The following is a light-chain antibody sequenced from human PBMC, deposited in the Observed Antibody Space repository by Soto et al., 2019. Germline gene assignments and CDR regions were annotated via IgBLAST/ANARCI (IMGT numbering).Light chain of an antibody. CDR2: DAS. V-gene: IGKV3-11*01. J-gene: IGKJ1*01. Sequence: DIVLTQSPATLSLSPGERATLSCRASQSVRSYLAWYQQKPGQAPRLLIYDASNRATGIPARFSGSGSGTDFTLTISSLEPEDFAVYYCQQRRTFGQGTKVEIK. CDR1: QSVRSY. CDR3: QQRRT.